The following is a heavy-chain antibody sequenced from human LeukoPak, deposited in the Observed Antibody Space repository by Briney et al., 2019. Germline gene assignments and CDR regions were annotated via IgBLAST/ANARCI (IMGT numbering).Heavy chain of an antibody. CDR1: GGSISSYY. D-gene: IGHD2-21*02. V-gene: IGHV4-4*07. CDR2: IYTSGST. Sequence: PSETLSLTCTVSGGSISSYYWSWIRQPAGKGLEWIRRIYTSGSTNYNPSLKSRVTMSVDTSKNQFSLKLSSVTAADTAVYYCARGRNCGGDCLDYYYYYMDVWGKGTTVTVSS. J-gene: IGHJ6*03. CDR3: ARGRNCGGDCLDYYYYYMDV.